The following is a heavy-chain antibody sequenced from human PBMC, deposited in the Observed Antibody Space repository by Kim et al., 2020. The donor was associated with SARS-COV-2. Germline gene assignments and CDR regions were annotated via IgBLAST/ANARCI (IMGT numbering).Heavy chain of an antibody. CDR2: IYYSGST. D-gene: IGHD2-2*01. CDR1: GGSISSGGYY. V-gene: IGHV4-31*03. CDR3: ARGGIVVVPAASYFDY. J-gene: IGHJ4*02. Sequence: SETLSLTCTVSGGSISSGGYYWSWIRQHPGKGLEWIGYIYYSGSTYYNPSLKSRVTISVDTSKNQFSLKLSSVTAADTAVYYCARGGIVVVPAASYFDYWGQGTLVTVSS.